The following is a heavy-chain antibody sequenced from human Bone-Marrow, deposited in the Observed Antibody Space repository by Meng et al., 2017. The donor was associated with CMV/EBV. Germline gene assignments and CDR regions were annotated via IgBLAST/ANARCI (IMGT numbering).Heavy chain of an antibody. D-gene: IGHD6-6*01. J-gene: IGHJ6*02. V-gene: IGHV3-21*01. CDR2: ISSSSSYI. Sequence: GESLKISRAASEFTFRSYSMNWVRQATGKGLEWVSSISSSSSYIYYAVSVKGRFTISRDNAKNSLYLQMNSLRAEDTAVYYCAKPLPVGDEQLVPHYYYYYGMDVWGQGTTVTVSS. CDR1: EFTFRSYS. CDR3: AKPLPVGDEQLVPHYYYYYGMDV.